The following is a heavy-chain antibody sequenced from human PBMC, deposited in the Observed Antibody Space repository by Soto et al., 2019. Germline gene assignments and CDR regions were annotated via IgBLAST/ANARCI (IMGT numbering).Heavy chain of an antibody. Sequence: QVQLVQSGPEVKKPGSSVKVSCKASGDTFSSYVISWVRQAPGQGLEWMGGIIDIFDTADYAQKFQARLTSTADESTSTSYMELSSLRSDDTAIYYCMRDRRSRTSSPGAAYYYYYGMDVWGPGTTVTVSS. V-gene: IGHV1-69*01. CDR3: MRDRRSRTSSPGAAYYYYYGMDV. J-gene: IGHJ6*02. CDR2: IIDIFDTA. CDR1: GDTFSSYV. D-gene: IGHD2-15*01.